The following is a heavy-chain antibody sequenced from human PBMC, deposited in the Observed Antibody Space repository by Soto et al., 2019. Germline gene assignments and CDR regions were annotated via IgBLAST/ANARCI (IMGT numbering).Heavy chain of an antibody. CDR3: ATRTTVTTFDY. J-gene: IGHJ4*02. CDR2: IYFDGTT. D-gene: IGHD4-17*01. V-gene: IGHV4-31*11. CDR1: GASVTRAGSY. Sequence: QVQLQESDPGLVKPSQTLSLTCDVSGASVTRAGSYWGWIRQRPGQGLEWIGYIYFDGTTYYNPSLKSRVIISADTSSNQFSLSLSFLTAADTAVYYCATRTTVTTFDYWGQGTLVTVSS.